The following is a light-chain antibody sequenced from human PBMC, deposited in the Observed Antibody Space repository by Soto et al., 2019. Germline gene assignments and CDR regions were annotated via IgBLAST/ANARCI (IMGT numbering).Light chain of an antibody. CDR1: QSVSSN. J-gene: IGKJ1*01. V-gene: IGKV3-15*01. CDR2: GAS. Sequence: DIVMTQSPATLSVSRGERATLSCRASQSVSSNLAWYQQKPGQAPRLLIYGASTRATGIPARFSGSGSGTEFTRTISSLRSEDFAVYHFQQYNYWPRTFGQGTKVDIK. CDR3: QQYNYWPRT.